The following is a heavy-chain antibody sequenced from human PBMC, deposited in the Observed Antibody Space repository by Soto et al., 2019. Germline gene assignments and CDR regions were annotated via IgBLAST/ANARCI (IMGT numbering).Heavy chain of an antibody. CDR3: AREGGIAVAGTSGDY. Sequence: EVQLVESGGGLVQPGGSLRLSCAASGFTFSSYTMNWVRQAPGKGLEWVSYISSSSSTIYYADSVKGRFTISRDNAKNSRYLQMNSLRDEDTAGYYCAREGGIAVAGTSGDYWGQGTLVTVSS. V-gene: IGHV3-48*02. D-gene: IGHD6-19*01. CDR1: GFTFSSYT. J-gene: IGHJ4*02. CDR2: ISSSSSTI.